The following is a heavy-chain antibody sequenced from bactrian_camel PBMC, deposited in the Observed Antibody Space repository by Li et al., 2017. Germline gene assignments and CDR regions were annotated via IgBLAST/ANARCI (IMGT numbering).Heavy chain of an antibody. D-gene: IGHD3*01. Sequence: VQLVESGGGSVQPGGSLRLACEVSGLPIDRSCVGWFRQSPGKERERVAAITRASSISYADSVKGRFTISQGNAKNTLYLQMNSLKPEDTARYYCAAATNIGVYVSLSGPGDPGHRL. V-gene: IGHV3S53*01. CDR2: ITRASSI. CDR1: GLPIDRSC. J-gene: IGHJ4*01.